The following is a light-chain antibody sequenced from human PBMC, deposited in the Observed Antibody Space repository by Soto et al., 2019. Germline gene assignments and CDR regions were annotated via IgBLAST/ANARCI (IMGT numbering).Light chain of an antibody. CDR1: VLAKKY. Sequence: SYELTQPSSVSVCPGQTARITCSGDVLAKKYARWFQQKPGQAPVLVIYKDSERPSGIPERFSGSSSGTTVTLTISGAQVEDEADYYCYSAADNNVVFGGGTKLTVL. J-gene: IGLJ2*01. CDR2: KDS. CDR3: YSAADNNVV. V-gene: IGLV3-27*01.